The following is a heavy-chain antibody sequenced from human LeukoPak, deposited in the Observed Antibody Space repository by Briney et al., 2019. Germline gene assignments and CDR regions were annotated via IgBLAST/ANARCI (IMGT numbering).Heavy chain of an antibody. Sequence: GRSLRLSCAASGFTFSSYGMHWVRQAPGKGLEWVAVISYDGSNKYYADSVKGRFTISRDNSKNTLYLQMNSLRAEDTAVYYCAKVRGYSYGRFDYWGQGTLVTVSS. V-gene: IGHV3-30*18. J-gene: IGHJ4*02. D-gene: IGHD5-18*01. CDR2: ISYDGSNK. CDR1: GFTFSSYG. CDR3: AKVRGYSYGRFDY.